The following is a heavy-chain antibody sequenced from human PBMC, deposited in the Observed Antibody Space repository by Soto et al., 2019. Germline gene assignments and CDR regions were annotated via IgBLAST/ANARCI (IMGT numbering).Heavy chain of an antibody. D-gene: IGHD3-22*01. CDR3: AHRRSYYDSSDLDAFDI. CDR2: IYWDDDK. CDR1: GFSLSTSGVG. J-gene: IGHJ3*02. Sequence: QITLKESGPTLVKPTQTLTLTCTFSGFSLSTSGVGVGWIRQPPGKALEWLALIYWDDDKRYSPSLKSRLTIPKHTYKYQVVLTMTNMDPVDTATYYCAHRRSYYDSSDLDAFDIWGQGTMVTVSS. V-gene: IGHV2-5*02.